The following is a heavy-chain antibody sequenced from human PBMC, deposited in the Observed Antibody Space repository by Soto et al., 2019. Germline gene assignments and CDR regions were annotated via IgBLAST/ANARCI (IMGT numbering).Heavy chain of an antibody. D-gene: IGHD3-10*01. J-gene: IGHJ4*02. CDR2: ISGSGGST. V-gene: IGHV3-23*01. Sequence: PGGSLRLSCAASGFTFSSYAMGWVRQAPGKGLEWVSAISGSGGSTYYADSVKGRFTISRDNSKNTLYLQMNSLRAEDTAVYYCARDSRFGELLLTCWGKGTLVTVCS. CDR3: ARDSRFGELLLTC. CDR1: GFTFSSYA.